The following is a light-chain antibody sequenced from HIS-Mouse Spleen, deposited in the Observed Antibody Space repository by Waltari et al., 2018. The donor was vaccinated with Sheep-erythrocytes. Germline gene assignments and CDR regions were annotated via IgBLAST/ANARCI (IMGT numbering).Light chain of an antibody. V-gene: IGLV2-14*03. Sequence: QSALTQPASVSGSPGQSITISCTGTSSDVGGYNYVSWYQQHPGKAPKLMIYDVTNRHSGVSNRFSGSRSGNTASLTISGLQAEDGADYYCSSFTSSSTLVFGTGTKVTVL. CDR1: SSDVGGYNY. CDR2: DVT. J-gene: IGLJ1*01. CDR3: SSFTSSSTLV.